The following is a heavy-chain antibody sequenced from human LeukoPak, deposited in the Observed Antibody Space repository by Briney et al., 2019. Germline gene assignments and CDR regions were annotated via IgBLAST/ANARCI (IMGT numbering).Heavy chain of an antibody. J-gene: IGHJ6*03. CDR3: ARITMVRESYYYMDV. V-gene: IGHV4-39*01. CDR2: IYYSGST. Sequence: SETLSLTCTVSGYSISSSSYYWGWIRQPPGKGLEWIGSIYYSGSTYYNPSLKSRVTISVDTSKNQFSLKLSSVTAADTAVYYCARITMVRESYYYMDVWGKGTTVTISS. CDR1: GYSISSSSYY. D-gene: IGHD3-10*01.